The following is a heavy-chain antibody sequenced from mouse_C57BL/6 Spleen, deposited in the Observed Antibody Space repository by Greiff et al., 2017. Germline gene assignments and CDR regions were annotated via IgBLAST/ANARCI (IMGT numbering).Heavy chain of an antibody. CDR3: ASGYDGYYGY. J-gene: IGHJ2*01. Sequence: VQLQQSGAELVRPGSSVKLSCKASGYTFTSYWMHWVKQRPIQGLEWIGNIDPSDSETHYNQKFKDKATLTVDKSSSTAYMQLSSLTSEDSAVYYCASGYDGYYGYWGQGTTLTVSS. D-gene: IGHD2-3*01. CDR2: IDPSDSET. CDR1: GYTFTSYW. V-gene: IGHV1-52*01.